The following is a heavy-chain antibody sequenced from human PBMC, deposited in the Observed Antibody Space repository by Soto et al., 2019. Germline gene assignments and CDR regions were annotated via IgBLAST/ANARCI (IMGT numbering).Heavy chain of an antibody. Sequence: ASVKVSCKASGYTFTSYGISWVRQAPGQGLEWMGWISAYNGNTNYAQKLQGRVTMTTDTSTSTAYMELRSLRSDDTAVYYCARDLYYYDSSGHFDYWGQGTLVTVSS. J-gene: IGHJ4*02. CDR2: ISAYNGNT. CDR3: ARDLYYYDSSGHFDY. V-gene: IGHV1-18*04. CDR1: GYTFTSYG. D-gene: IGHD3-22*01.